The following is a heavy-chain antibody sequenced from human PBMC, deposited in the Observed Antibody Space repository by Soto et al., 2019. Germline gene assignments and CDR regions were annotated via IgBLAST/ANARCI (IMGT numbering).Heavy chain of an antibody. V-gene: IGHV3-11*01. D-gene: IGHD6-13*01. CDR3: ALIAAAGTDWFDP. J-gene: IGHJ5*02. CDR1: GFSFKDYY. CDR2: ITSSGGNA. Sequence: PGGSLRLSCAASGFSFKDYYMTWMRQTPEKGLEWISTITSSGGNAYYAASVKGRVTISRDNAHNSLYLQMSGLRAEDTAMYYCALIAAAGTDWFDPWGQGTLVTVSS.